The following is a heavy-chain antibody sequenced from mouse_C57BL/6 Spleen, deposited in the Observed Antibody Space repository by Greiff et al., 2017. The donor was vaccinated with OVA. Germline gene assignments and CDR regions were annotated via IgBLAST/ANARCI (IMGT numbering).Heavy chain of an antibody. J-gene: IGHJ1*03. Sequence: EVQLQQSVAELVRPGASVKLSCTASGFNIKNTYMHWVKQRPEQGLEWIGRIDPADGNTKYAPKFQGRATITADTSSNTAYLQLSSLTSEDTAIYYCARVYYGSSYDFDVWGTGTTVTVSS. CDR3: ARVYYGSSYDFDV. V-gene: IGHV14-3*01. D-gene: IGHD1-1*01. CDR1: GFNIKNTY. CDR2: IDPADGNT.